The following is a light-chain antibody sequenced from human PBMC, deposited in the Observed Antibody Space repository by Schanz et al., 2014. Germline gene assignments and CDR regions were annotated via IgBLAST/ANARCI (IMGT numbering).Light chain of an antibody. CDR2: GAF. J-gene: IGKJ2*01. V-gene: IGKV3-20*01. CDR1: QSISGYD. CDR3: QQYGSSPRT. Sequence: EIVLTQSPGTLSLSPGERATLSCKASQSISGYDLAWYQQKPGQAPRLLIYGAFDRATGIPDRFSGSGSGTVFTLTISRLEPEDFAVYYCQQYGSSPRTFGQGTKLEIK.